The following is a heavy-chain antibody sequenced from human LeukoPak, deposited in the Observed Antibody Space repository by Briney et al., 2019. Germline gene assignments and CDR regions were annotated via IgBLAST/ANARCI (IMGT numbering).Heavy chain of an antibody. CDR2: IWYDGSNK. CDR3: AKDRYSSGPDY. J-gene: IGHJ4*02. D-gene: IGHD6-25*01. V-gene: IGHV3-30*02. CDR1: GFTFSSYG. Sequence: PGGSLRLSCAASGFTFSSYGMHWVRQAPGKGLEWVAVIWYDGSNKYYADSVKGRFTISRDNSKNTLYLQMNSLRAEDTAVYCCAKDRYSSGPDYWGQGTLVTVSS.